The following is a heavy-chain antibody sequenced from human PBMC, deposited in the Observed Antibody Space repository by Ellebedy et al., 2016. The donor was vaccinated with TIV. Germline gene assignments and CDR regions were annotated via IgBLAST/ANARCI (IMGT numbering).Heavy chain of an antibody. CDR2: IYRDGST. CDR3: AGANGDYAPTDY. J-gene: IGHJ4*02. D-gene: IGHD4-17*01. Sequence: GESLKISCAASGFTVSNNFMSWVRQAPGKGLEWVSIIYRDGSTYYAESVKGRFTISRDNSKNTLFFQMNSLRAEDTAVYYCAGANGDYAPTDYWGQGTLVTVSS. V-gene: IGHV3-66*01. CDR1: GFTVSNNF.